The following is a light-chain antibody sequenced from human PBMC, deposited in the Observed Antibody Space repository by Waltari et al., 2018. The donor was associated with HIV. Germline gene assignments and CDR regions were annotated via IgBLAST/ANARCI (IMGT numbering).Light chain of an antibody. CDR3: SSYTGSSSVV. Sequence: QSALTQPASVSGSPGQSITISCTGASSDVGGYNYVSWYQQHPGKAPKLMIYEVSNRPSGVSNRFSCSKSGNTASRTISGLRAEDEADYYCSSYTGSSSVVFGGGTKLTVL. CDR1: SSDVGGYNY. V-gene: IGLV2-14*01. CDR2: EVS. J-gene: IGLJ3*02.